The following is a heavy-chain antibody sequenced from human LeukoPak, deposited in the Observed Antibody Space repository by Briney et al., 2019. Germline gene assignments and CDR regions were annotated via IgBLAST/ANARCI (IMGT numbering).Heavy chain of an antibody. CDR3: VRSPTYYNMDV. J-gene: IGHJ6*03. CDR1: GFTFSNYV. Sequence: AGGSLRLSCAASGFTFSNYVIHWVRQAPGKGLEWLAVISYDGTNKYYADTVKGRFTISRDHSQSTVDLQMNTLRGADTAVYYCVRSPTYYNMDVWGKGITVTVSS. CDR2: ISYDGTNK. V-gene: IGHV3-30*03.